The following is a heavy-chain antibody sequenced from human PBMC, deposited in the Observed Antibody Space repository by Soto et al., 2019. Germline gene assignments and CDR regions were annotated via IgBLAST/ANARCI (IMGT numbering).Heavy chain of an antibody. V-gene: IGHV4-4*02. Sequence: PSETLSLTCAVSGGSISSSNWWSWVRQPPGKGLEWIGYIYHSGSTNYNPSLKSRVTISVDTSKNQFSLKLSSVTAADTAVYYCARAYGGYADYWGQGALVTVSS. D-gene: IGHD5-12*01. CDR1: GGSISSSNW. CDR3: ARAYGGYADY. CDR2: IYHSGST. J-gene: IGHJ4*02.